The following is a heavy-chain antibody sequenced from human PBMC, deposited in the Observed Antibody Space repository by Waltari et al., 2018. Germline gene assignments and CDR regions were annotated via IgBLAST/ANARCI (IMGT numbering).Heavy chain of an antibody. D-gene: IGHD3-22*01. J-gene: IGHJ4*02. Sequence: EVHLLESGGGLAQPGGYLRLSGVGSGVAFFTDAMSWVRQGPGKGLEWVSGISDSGVITKYADSVKGRLTVSRDNSKNTVFLQLNSLRAEDTAIYYCARHLYSIDYLELGNWGQGTLVTVSS. CDR1: GVAFFTDA. CDR2: ISDSGVIT. V-gene: IGHV3-23*01. CDR3: ARHLYSIDYLELGN.